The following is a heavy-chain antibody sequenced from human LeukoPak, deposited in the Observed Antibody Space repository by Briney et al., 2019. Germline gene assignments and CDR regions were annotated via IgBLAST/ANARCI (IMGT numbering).Heavy chain of an antibody. V-gene: IGHV3-21*01. CDR3: AELGITMIGGV. D-gene: IGHD3-10*02. CDR1: GFTFSSYY. J-gene: IGHJ6*04. CDR2: ISTSSSYI. Sequence: GGSLRLSCAASGFTFSSYYMKWVRQAPGKGLEGVSSISTSSSYIYYADSLKGRFTISRDNAKNSLYLQMNSLRAEDTAVYYCAELGITMIGGVWGKGTTVTISS.